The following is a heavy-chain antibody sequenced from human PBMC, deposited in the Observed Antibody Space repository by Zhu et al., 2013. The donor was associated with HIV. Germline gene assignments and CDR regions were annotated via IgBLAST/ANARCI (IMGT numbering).Heavy chain of an antibody. CDR2: ISSSGSTI. CDR3: ARVNRGRYWGHGQYYYYGMDV. V-gene: IGHV3-48*03. D-gene: IGHD3-9*01. Sequence: EVQLVESGGGLVQPGGSLRLSCAASGFTFSSYEMNWVRQAPGKGLEWVSYISSSGSTIYYADSVKGRFTISRDNAKNSLYLQMNSLRAEDTAVYYCARVNRGRYWGHGQYYYYGMDVWGQGTTVTVSS. J-gene: IGHJ6*02. CDR1: GFTFSSYE.